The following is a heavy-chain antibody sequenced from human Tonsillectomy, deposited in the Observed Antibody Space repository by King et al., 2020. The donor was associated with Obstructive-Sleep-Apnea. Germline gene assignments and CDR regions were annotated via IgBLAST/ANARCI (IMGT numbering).Heavy chain of an antibody. Sequence: VQLVQSGAEVKRPGSSVKISCKASGGTFSSYVISWVRQAPGQGLEWMGGNIPIVGIPNYAQKFQGRVTINADKSTNTAYMELSSLRFEDMAVYYCARQHCSGGSCYSGRGYGMDVWGQGTTVTVSS. CDR2: NIPIVGIP. CDR1: GGTFSSYV. J-gene: IGHJ6*02. CDR3: ARQHCSGGSCYSGRGYGMDV. V-gene: IGHV1-69*17. D-gene: IGHD2-15*01.